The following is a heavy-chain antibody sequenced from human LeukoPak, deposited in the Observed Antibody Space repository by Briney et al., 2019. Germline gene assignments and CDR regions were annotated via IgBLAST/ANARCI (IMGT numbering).Heavy chain of an antibody. V-gene: IGHV3-74*01. CDR3: VRDLALGGYSSFEY. Sequence: GGSLRLSCAASGFTFSSYFWMRWVRQAPGKGLVWVSRIKSDGSSSTYAVSLKALFTISRDSAKNSLYLQMNTLRAEDTAVHYCVRDLALGGYSSFEYWGQGTLVTVSS. CDR2: IKSDGSSS. CDR1: GFTFSSYFW. D-gene: IGHD4-23*01. J-gene: IGHJ4*02.